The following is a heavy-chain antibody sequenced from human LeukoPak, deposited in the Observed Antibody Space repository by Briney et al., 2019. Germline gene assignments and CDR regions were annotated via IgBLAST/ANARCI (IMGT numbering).Heavy chain of an antibody. Sequence: SVKASCKASGGTFSSYAISWRLQAPGQGLEWMGGIIPIFVTANYAQKFQGRVTITADESTSTAYMELSSLRSEDTAVYYCARGRGSDWFDPWGQGTLVTVSS. V-gene: IGHV1-69*01. J-gene: IGHJ5*02. CDR2: IIPIFVTA. CDR3: ARGRGSDWFDP. D-gene: IGHD3-10*01. CDR1: GGTFSSYA.